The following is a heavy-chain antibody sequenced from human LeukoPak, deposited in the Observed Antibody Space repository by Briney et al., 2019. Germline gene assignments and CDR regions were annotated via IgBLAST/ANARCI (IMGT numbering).Heavy chain of an antibody. CDR3: ARGGDGDILTGLVFDY. CDR2: ISAYNGNT. V-gene: IGHV1-18*01. J-gene: IGHJ4*02. CDR1: GYRFTSYG. Sequence: ASVRVSCKASGYRFTSYGISWVRQAPGQGLEWMGWISAYNGNTNYAQKLQGRVTMTTDTSTSTAYMELRSLRPDDTAVYYCARGGDGDILTGLVFDYWGQGTLVTVSS. D-gene: IGHD3-9*01.